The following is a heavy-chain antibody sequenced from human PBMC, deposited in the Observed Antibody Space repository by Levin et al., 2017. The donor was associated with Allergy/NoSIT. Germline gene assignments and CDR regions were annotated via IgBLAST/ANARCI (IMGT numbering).Heavy chain of an antibody. CDR2: INWNGGST. J-gene: IGHJ4*02. Sequence: GGSLRLSCAASGFTFDDYGMSWVRQAPGKGLEWVSGINWNGGSTGYADSVKGRFTISRDNAKNSLYLQMNSLRAEDTALYYCARTSFGYSYGSIDYWGQGTLVTVSS. CDR3: ARTSFGYSYGSIDY. CDR1: GFTFDDYG. V-gene: IGHV3-20*04. D-gene: IGHD5-18*01.